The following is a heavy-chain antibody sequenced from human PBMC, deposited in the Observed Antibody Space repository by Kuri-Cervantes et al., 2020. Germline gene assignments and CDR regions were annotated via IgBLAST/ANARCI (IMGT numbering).Heavy chain of an antibody. V-gene: IGHV3-30*18. CDR2: ISDDASTT. J-gene: IGHJ4*02. D-gene: IGHD1-26*01. CDR1: GFTFSNYG. Sequence: GESLKISCAASGFTFSNYGMHWVRQAPGKGLDWVAVISDDASTTYYADSVKGRFTISRDNSRNIMYLQMNSLKVEDTAVYYCAKDKVGSLGFDCWGQGTLVTVSS. CDR3: AKDKVGSLGFDC.